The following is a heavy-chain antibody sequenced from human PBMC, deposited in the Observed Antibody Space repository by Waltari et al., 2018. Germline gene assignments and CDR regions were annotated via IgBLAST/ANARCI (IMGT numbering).Heavy chain of an antibody. CDR1: GGSISSSSYY. J-gene: IGHJ4*02. Sequence: QLQLQESGPGLVKPSETLSLTCTVSGGSISSSSYYWGWIRPPPGKGLEWIGSIYYSGSTYYNPSLKSRVTISVDTSKNQFSLKLSSVTAADTAVYYCARQAMVRGSGSYLGGNFDYWGQGTLVTVSS. D-gene: IGHD3-10*01. CDR3: ARQAMVRGSGSYLGGNFDY. CDR2: IYYSGST. V-gene: IGHV4-39*07.